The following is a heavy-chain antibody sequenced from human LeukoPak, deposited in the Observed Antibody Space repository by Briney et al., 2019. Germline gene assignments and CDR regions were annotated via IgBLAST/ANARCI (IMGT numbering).Heavy chain of an antibody. CDR3: AKDRYDSSGWYGDYFDY. V-gene: IGHV3-33*06. D-gene: IGHD6-19*01. Sequence: PGGSLRLSCAASGFTFTSYGMHWVRQAPGKGLEWVAVTWYDGSNKYYADSVKGRFTISRDNSKNTLYLQMNSLRAEDTAVYYCAKDRYDSSGWYGDYFDYWGQGTLVTVSS. CDR1: GFTFTSYG. CDR2: TWYDGSNK. J-gene: IGHJ4*02.